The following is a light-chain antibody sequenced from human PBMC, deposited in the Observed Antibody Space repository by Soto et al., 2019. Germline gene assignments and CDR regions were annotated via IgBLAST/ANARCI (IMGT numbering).Light chain of an antibody. Sequence: QSVLTQPPSASGSPGQSVTISCTGTKNDIGVYDFVSWYQHHPGKAPRLIIYEVVQRPSGVPDRFSGSKSGNTASLTVSGLKAADEADYFCKSYAGSNTYVFGSGTRSPX. J-gene: IGLJ1*01. CDR2: EVV. CDR3: KSYAGSNTYV. CDR1: KNDIGVYDF. V-gene: IGLV2-8*01.